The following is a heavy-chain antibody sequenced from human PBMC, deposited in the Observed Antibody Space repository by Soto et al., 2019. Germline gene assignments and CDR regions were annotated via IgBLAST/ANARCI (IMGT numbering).Heavy chain of an antibody. J-gene: IGHJ4*02. CDR2: IWYDGSSR. CDR1: GFTFSTYG. D-gene: IGHD2-21*02. Sequence: QVQLVESGGGVVQPGRSLRLSCAASGFTFSTYGMHWVRQAPGKGLEWVAVIWYDGSSRYYADSVKGRFTISRDNSENTLFLQLNSLRAEDTAVYYCARDWTSYCGGDCYSDLWGQGTLVTVSS. V-gene: IGHV3-33*01. CDR3: ARDWTSYCGGDCYSDL.